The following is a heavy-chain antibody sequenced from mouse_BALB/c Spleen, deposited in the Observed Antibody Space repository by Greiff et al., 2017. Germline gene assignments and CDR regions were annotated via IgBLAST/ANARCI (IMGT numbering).Heavy chain of an antibody. CDR3: ARKHSSGYPYAMDY. CDR1: GYTFTDYN. J-gene: IGHJ4*01. V-gene: IGHV1-18*01. D-gene: IGHD3-1*01. CDR2: INPNNGGT. Sequence: VQLQQSGPELVKPGASVKIPCKASGYTFTDYNMDWVKQSHGKSLEWIGDINPNNGGTIYNQKFKGKATLTVDKSSSTAYMELRSLTSEDTAVYYCARKHSSGYPYAMDYWGQGTSVTVSS.